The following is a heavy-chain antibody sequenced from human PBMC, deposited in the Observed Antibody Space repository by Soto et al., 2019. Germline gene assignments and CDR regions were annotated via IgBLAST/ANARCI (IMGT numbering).Heavy chain of an antibody. D-gene: IGHD3-22*01. J-gene: IGHJ6*02. V-gene: IGHV1-69*01. CDR1: GGTFSNYT. Sequence: QVQLVQSGAEVKKPGSSVKVFCKASGGTFSNYTISWVRQAPGQGLEWMGGIIPVFGTTDYEQKFQGRVTITADGSTSTAYMTLSSLRSADTAVYYCARSSPSILVREPTGNQDYYGRAVWGQGTTVTVSS. CDR3: ARSSPSILVREPTGNQDYYGRAV. CDR2: IIPVFGTT.